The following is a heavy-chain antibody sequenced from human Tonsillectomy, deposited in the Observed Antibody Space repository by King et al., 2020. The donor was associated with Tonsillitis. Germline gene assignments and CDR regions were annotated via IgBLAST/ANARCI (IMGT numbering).Heavy chain of an antibody. V-gene: IGHV3-74*01. CDR3: ARVIDGSYYYYGMDV. J-gene: IGHJ6*02. CDR1: GFPFRRSW. CDR2: LPRDGSRT. Sequence: FFPPGGSLRLSCAASGFPFRRSWLPWVRPAPGPVLVWVSRLPRDGSRTSYAASVQGRFTISRDNAKNPLYLHMNSLRAEDTAVYYCARVIDGSYYYYGMDVWGQGTTVTVSS. D-gene: IGHD1-26*01.